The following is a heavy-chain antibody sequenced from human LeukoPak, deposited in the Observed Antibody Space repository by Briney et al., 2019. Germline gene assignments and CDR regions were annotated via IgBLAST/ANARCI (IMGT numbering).Heavy chain of an antibody. D-gene: IGHD3-22*01. J-gene: IGHJ4*02. CDR2: ISSSSSYI. CDR1: GFIFSGYS. Sequence: PGGSLRLSCAASGFIFSGYSMNWVRQAPGKGLEWVSFISSSSSYIYYADSVKGRFTISRDNAKNSLHLQMNSLRAEDTAVYYCARGNDYYDSSGYYYWGQGTLVTVSS. CDR3: ARGNDYYDSSGYYY. V-gene: IGHV3-21*01.